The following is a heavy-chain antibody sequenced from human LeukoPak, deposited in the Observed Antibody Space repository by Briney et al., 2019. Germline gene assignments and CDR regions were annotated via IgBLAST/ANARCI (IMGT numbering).Heavy chain of an antibody. D-gene: IGHD2-21*01. J-gene: IGHJ4*02. V-gene: IGHV1-2*02. CDR3: AVAPGDY. Sequence: RASVKVSCKASGGTFSSYAISWVRQAPGQGLEWMGGIIPNSDYTFYAQKFQGRVTLTRDTSISTVYMELTTLTSDDTALYYCAVAPGDYWGQGTLVSVSA. CDR2: IIPNSDYT. CDR1: GGTFSSYA.